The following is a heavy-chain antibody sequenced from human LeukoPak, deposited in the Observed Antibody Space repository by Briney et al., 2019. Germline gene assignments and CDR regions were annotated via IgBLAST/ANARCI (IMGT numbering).Heavy chain of an antibody. Sequence: GGSLRLSCAASGFTFSSYGMHWVRQAPGKGLKWVAFIRYDGSNKYYADSVKGRFTISRDNSKNTLYLQMNSLRAEDTAVYYCAKDECSGGDCYSPFDYWGQGTLVTVSS. CDR3: AKDECSGGDCYSPFDY. CDR1: GFTFSSYG. V-gene: IGHV3-30*02. J-gene: IGHJ4*02. D-gene: IGHD2-21*02. CDR2: IRYDGSNK.